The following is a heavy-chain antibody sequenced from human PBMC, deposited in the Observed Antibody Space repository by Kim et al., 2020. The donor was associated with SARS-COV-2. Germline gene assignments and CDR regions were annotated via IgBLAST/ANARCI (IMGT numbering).Heavy chain of an antibody. D-gene: IGHD6-13*01. Sequence: DAVKGRVPISRDNAKNSLYLQMNSLRAEDTAVYYCARDISSSSWYVYYYYGMDVWGQGTTVTVSS. CDR3: ARDISSSSWYVYYYYGMDV. V-gene: IGHV3-11*06. J-gene: IGHJ6*02.